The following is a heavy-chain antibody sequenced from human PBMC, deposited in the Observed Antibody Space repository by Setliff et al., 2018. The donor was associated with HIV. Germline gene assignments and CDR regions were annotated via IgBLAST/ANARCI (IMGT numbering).Heavy chain of an antibody. CDR3: ARGRYSSGLTDY. Sequence: VKVSCKASGYTFSNYDINWVRQATGQGLEWMGWMDPKSGNSGHAQKFQGRITMTRNTSITTAYMELISLKSEDTAVYYCARGRYSSGLTDYWGQGTLVTVSS. D-gene: IGHD6-19*01. V-gene: IGHV1-8*02. J-gene: IGHJ4*02. CDR1: GYTFSNYD. CDR2: MDPKSGNS.